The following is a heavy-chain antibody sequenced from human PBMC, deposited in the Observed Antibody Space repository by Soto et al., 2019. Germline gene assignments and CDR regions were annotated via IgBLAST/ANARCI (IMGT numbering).Heavy chain of an antibody. CDR2: IYYSGST. CDR3: ARSSGRLPWFGALSARLYYFDY. V-gene: IGHV4-31*03. J-gene: IGHJ4*02. CDR1: GGSISSGGYY. Sequence: SETLSLTCTVSGGSISSGGYYWSWIRQHPGKGLKWIGYIYYSGSTYYNPSLKSRVTISVDTSKNQFSLKLSSVTAADTAVYYCARSSGRLPWFGALSARLYYFDYWGQGTLVTVSS. D-gene: IGHD3-10*01.